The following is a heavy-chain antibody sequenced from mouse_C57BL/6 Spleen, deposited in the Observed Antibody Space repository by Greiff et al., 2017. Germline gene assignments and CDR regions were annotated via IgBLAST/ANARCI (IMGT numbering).Heavy chain of an antibody. CDR3: ARGRLWDAMDY. CDR2: IYPGDGDT. CDR1: GYAFSSSW. V-gene: IGHV1-82*01. Sequence: VQLQQSGPELVKPGASVKISCKASGYAFSSSWMNWVKQRPGKGLEWIGRIYPGDGDTNYNGKFKGKATLTADKSSSTAYMQLSSLTSEDSAVYFYARGRLWDAMDYWGQGTSVTVSS. J-gene: IGHJ4*01. D-gene: IGHD4-1*01.